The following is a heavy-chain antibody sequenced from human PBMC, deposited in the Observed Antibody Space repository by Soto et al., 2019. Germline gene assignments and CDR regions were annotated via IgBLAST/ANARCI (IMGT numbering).Heavy chain of an antibody. D-gene: IGHD3-3*01. V-gene: IGHV6-1*01. CDR1: GDSVSSNSAA. Sequence: SQTLSLTCAISGDSVSSNSAAWNWIRQSPSRGLEWLGGTYYRSKWYNDYAVSVKSRITINSDTSKNQFSLQLNSVTPEDTAVYYCARAGEYDFWSGYTGMDVWGQGTTVTVSS. J-gene: IGHJ6*02. CDR2: TYYRSKWYN. CDR3: ARAGEYDFWSGYTGMDV.